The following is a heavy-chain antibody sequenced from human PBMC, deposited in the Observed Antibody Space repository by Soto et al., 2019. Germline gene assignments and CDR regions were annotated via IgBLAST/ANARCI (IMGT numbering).Heavy chain of an antibody. Sequence: QVQLQQWGAGLLKPSETLSLTCVVYGGSFSLYYWSWLRQPPGKGLAWIGEINDSGSTNYNPSLKSRVTISIATSKNQFYLKRRSVAAADTAVYFCARGFSHWGQGTLVTVSS. V-gene: IGHV4-34*01. CDR2: INDSGST. CDR3: ARGFSH. J-gene: IGHJ4*02. CDR1: GGSFSLYY.